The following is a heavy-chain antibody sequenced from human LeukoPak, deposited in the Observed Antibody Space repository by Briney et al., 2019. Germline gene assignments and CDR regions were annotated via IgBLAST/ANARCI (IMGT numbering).Heavy chain of an antibody. CDR2: INPNSGGT. D-gene: IGHD2-2*01. V-gene: IGHV1-2*02. CDR1: GYTFTGYY. J-gene: IGHJ4*02. CDR3: ARSCSTSCYFGY. Sequence: ASVKVSCKASGYTFTGYYMHWVRQAPGQGLEWMGWINPNSGGTNYAQKFQGRVTMTRDTSISTAYMELSRLRSDDTAVYYCARSCSTSCYFGYWGQGTLVTVSS.